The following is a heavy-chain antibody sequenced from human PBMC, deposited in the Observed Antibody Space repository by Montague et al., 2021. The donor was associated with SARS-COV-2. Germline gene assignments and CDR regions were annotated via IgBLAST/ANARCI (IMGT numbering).Heavy chain of an antibody. CDR2: IHYTGSA. J-gene: IGHJ3*02. V-gene: IGHV4-59*08. Sequence: TLSLICTVSGGSINNYYWSWIRQPPEKGPEWIAFIHYTGSANYNPSLKSRATISVDPYKNQCSLKLTSVTAADAALYYCARHLAVGTSGFDICGQGTMVTVSS. CDR1: GGSINNYY. D-gene: IGHD6-19*01. CDR3: ARHLAVGTSGFDI.